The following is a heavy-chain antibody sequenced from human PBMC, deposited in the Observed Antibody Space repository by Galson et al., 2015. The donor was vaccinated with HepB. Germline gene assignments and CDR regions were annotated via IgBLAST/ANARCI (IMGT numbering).Heavy chain of an antibody. V-gene: IGHV1-69*02. CDR3: ARAGSIAAAGTSTWFDP. CDR1: GGTFSSYT. CDR2: IIPILGIA. D-gene: IGHD6-13*01. Sequence: SVKVSCKASGGTFSSYTISWVRQAPGQGLEWMGRIIPILGIANYAQKFQGRVTITADKSTSTAYMELSSLRSEDTAVYYCARAGSIAAAGTSTWFDPWGQGTLVTVSS. J-gene: IGHJ5*02.